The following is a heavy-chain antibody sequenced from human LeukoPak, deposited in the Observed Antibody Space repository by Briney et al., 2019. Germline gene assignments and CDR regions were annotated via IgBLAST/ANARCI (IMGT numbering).Heavy chain of an antibody. Sequence: PSETLSLTCAVYGGSFSGYYWSWIRQPPGKGLEWIGEINHSGSTNYNPSLKSRVTISVDTSKNQFSLKLSSVTAADTAVYYCASLGGARDYWGQGTLVTVSS. CDR3: ASLGGARDY. CDR2: INHSGST. D-gene: IGHD3-10*01. CDR1: GGSFSGYY. V-gene: IGHV4-34*01. J-gene: IGHJ4*02.